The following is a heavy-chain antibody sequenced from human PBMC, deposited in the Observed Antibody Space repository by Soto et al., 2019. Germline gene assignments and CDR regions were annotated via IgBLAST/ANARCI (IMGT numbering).Heavy chain of an antibody. CDR3: ARGSKDSYPGSRIFDF. D-gene: IGHD3-10*01. V-gene: IGHV4-31*03. J-gene: IGHJ4*02. CDR1: GDAIYIGGYY. CDR2: IYHTGKT. Sequence: SETLSLTCTVSGDAIYIGGYYWTWIRQHPGKGLEWIGYIYHTGKTYYNPSLESRVTMSVDTSRNQFSLKLASVAAADTAVYYCARGSKDSYPGSRIFDFWGRGTLVTVSS.